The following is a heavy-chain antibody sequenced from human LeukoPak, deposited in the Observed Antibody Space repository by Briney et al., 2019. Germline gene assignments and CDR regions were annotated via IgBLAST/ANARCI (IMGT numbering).Heavy chain of an antibody. D-gene: IGHD1-1*01. Sequence: GGSLRLSCAASGFTFSSYSMNWVRQAPGKGLEWVSSISSSSSYIYYADSVKGRFTISRDNAKNSLYLQMNSLRAEDTAVYYCARPVQLERRGFDAFDIWGQGTMVTVSS. CDR2: ISSSSSYI. J-gene: IGHJ3*02. CDR3: ARPVQLERRGFDAFDI. V-gene: IGHV3-21*01. CDR1: GFTFSSYS.